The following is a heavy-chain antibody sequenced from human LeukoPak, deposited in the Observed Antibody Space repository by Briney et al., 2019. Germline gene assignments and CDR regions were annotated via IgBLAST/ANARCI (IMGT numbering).Heavy chain of an antibody. J-gene: IGHJ4*02. D-gene: IGHD5-24*01. V-gene: IGHV3-48*03. CDR3: TNRYNSY. CDR1: GFTFRSYE. CDR2: ISSSGSNA. Sequence: GGSLRLSCAASGFTFRSYEMNWVRQAPGKGLEWVSYISSSGSNAYYADSVKGRFTISRDNARNSLYLQMNSLRAEDTAVYYCTNRYNSYWGQGTLVTVSS.